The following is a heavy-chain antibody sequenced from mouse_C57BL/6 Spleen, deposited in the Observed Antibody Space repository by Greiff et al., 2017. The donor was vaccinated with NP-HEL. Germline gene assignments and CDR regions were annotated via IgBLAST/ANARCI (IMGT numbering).Heavy chain of an antibody. CDR2: IYPGDGDT. J-gene: IGHJ4*01. Sequence: QVQLKESGPELVKPGASVKISCKASGYAFSSSWMNWVKQRPGKGLEWIGRIYPGDGDTNYNGKFKGKATLTADKSSSTAYMQRSSLTSEDSAVYFCARWGLRRTPHDYAMDYWGQGTSVTVSS. CDR1: GYAFSSSW. CDR3: ARWGLRRTPHDYAMDY. D-gene: IGHD2-4*01. V-gene: IGHV1-82*01.